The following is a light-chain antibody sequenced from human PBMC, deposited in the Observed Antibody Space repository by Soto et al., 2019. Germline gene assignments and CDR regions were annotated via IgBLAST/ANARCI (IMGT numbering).Light chain of an antibody. V-gene: IGKV3-15*01. CDR2: FAS. CDR3: QQYDKWPRT. Sequence: EIVLTQSPGTLSSSPGDRATLSCGASQRVSTNLSWYQQKPGQPPRLLIYFASTRATAVPARFTAGGSGTEFTLTISSLQSDDLAVYYCQQYDKWPRTFGQGTKVDIK. J-gene: IGKJ1*01. CDR1: QRVSTN.